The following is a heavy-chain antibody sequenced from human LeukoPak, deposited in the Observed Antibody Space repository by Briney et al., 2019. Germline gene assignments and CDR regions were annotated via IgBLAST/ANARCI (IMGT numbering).Heavy chain of an antibody. J-gene: IGHJ4*02. CDR2: IKEDGGET. CDR3: ARRKEVQTTFDY. CDR1: GFVFSNYW. D-gene: IGHD4/OR15-4a*01. V-gene: IGHV3-7*01. Sequence: PGGSLRLSCVASGFVFSNYWMGWVRQAPGKGLEWVANIKEDGGETYYVDSVKGRFTISRDNAKNSLDLQMNSLRDEDTAVYYCARRKEVQTTFDYWAQETLVTVSS.